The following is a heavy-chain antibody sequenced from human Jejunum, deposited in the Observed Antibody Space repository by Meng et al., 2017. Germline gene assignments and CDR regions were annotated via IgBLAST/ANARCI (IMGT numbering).Heavy chain of an antibody. Sequence: GGSLRLSCTGSGFTFSRSWMSWVRQTPGKGLEWVAIVNPDGSQKSYVDSVKGRFTISRDNAKNSLFLQLNIVRVEDTAVYYCARGSRDFAWGQGTLVTVSS. D-gene: IGHD3-3*01. CDR2: VNPDGSQK. J-gene: IGHJ5*02. CDR1: GFTFSRSW. V-gene: IGHV3-7*04. CDR3: ARGSRDFA.